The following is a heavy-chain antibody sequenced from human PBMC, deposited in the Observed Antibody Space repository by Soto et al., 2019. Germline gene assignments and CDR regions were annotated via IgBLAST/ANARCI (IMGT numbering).Heavy chain of an antibody. J-gene: IGHJ4*02. CDR1: GYTFTSYG. V-gene: IGHV1-18*01. Sequence: ASVKVSCKAPGYTFTSYGISWVRQAPGQGLEWMGWISAYNGNTNYAQKLQGRVTMTTDTSTSTAYMELRSLRSDDTAVYYCARDVENDFWSGYRLPLDYWGQGTLVTVSS. D-gene: IGHD3-3*01. CDR3: ARDVENDFWSGYRLPLDY. CDR2: ISAYNGNT.